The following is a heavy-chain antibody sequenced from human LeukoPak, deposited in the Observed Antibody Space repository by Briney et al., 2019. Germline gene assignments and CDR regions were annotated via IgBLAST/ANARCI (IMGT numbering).Heavy chain of an antibody. Sequence: PSETLSLTSAVYGGSFSGYYWSWIRQPPGKGLEWIGEINHSGSTNYNPSLKSRVTISVDTSKNQFSLKLSSVTAADTAVYYCARVVGYCSGGSCYPSDYWGQGTLVTVSS. CDR2: INHSGST. J-gene: IGHJ4*02. V-gene: IGHV4-34*01. CDR3: ARVVGYCSGGSCYPSDY. CDR1: GGSFSGYY. D-gene: IGHD2-15*01.